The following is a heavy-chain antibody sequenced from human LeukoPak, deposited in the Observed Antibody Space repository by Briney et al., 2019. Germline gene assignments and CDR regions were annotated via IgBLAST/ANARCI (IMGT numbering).Heavy chain of an antibody. V-gene: IGHV4-39*01. CDR1: GGSISSSSYY. CDR3: ARNYYTTYFDY. J-gene: IGHJ4*02. Sequence: SETLSLTCTVSGGSISSSSYYWSWIRQPPGKGLEWIGSIYYSGSTYYNPSLKSRVTISVDTSKNQFSLKLSSVTAADTTVYYCARNYYTTYFDYWGQGTLVTVSS. D-gene: IGHD1-1*01. CDR2: IYYSGST.